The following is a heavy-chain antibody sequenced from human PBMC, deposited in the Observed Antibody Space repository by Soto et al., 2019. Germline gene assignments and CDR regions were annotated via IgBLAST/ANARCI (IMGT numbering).Heavy chain of an antibody. Sequence: SETLSLNCAVYGGSYSCYYWNWNRQPPWQGLEWIGEINHSGSNSYNPSLKSRVTISVDTSKNQFSLKLSSVTAAVTAVYYCARGLPVVVTAIPKNWFDPWGQGTLVTVSS. D-gene: IGHD2-21*02. V-gene: IGHV4-34*01. CDR3: ARGLPVVVTAIPKNWFDP. J-gene: IGHJ5*02. CDR1: GGSYSCYY. CDR2: INHSGSN.